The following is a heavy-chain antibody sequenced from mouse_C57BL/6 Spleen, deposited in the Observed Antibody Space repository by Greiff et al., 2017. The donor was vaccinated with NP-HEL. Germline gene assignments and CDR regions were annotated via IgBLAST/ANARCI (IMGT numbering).Heavy chain of an antibody. J-gene: IGHJ2*01. CDR1: GFSLTSYG. D-gene: IGHD1-2*01. CDR2: IWSGGST. V-gene: IGHV2-2*01. Sequence: VKLQQSGPGLVQPSQSLSITCTVSGFSLTSYGVHWVRQSPGKGLEWLGVIWSGGSTDYNAAFISRLSISKDNSKSQVFFKMNSLQADDTAIYYCARNYGLPYFDYWGQGTTLTVSS. CDR3: ARNYGLPYFDY.